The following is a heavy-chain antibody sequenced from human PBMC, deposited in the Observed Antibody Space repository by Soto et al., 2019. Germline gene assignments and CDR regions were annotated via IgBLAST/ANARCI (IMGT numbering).Heavy chain of an antibody. Sequence: ASVKVSCKASGYTFTSYGISWVRQAPGQGLEWMGWINAYNGNTNYAQKLQGRVTMTRNTSISTAYMELSSLRSEDTAVYYCARGRYSSGWGAFDIWGQGTMVTVSS. V-gene: IGHV1-18*01. CDR1: GYTFTSYG. D-gene: IGHD6-19*01. CDR2: INAYNGNT. CDR3: ARGRYSSGWGAFDI. J-gene: IGHJ3*02.